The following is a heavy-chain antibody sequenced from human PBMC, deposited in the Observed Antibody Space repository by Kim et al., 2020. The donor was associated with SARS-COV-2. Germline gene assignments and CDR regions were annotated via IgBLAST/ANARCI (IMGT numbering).Heavy chain of an antibody. Sequence: GGSLRLSCAASGFTFSSYGMHWVRQAPGKGLEWVAVISYDGSNKYYADSVKGRFTISRDNSKNTLYLQMNSLRAEDTAVYYCAKDYYGSGSYYAYFDLWGRGTLVTVSS. CDR3: AKDYYGSGSYYAYFDL. J-gene: IGHJ2*01. CDR2: ISYDGSNK. D-gene: IGHD3-10*01. CDR1: GFTFSSYG. V-gene: IGHV3-30*18.